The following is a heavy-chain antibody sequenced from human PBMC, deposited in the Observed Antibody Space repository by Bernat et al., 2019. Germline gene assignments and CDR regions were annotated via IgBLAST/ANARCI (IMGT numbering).Heavy chain of an antibody. D-gene: IGHD6-6*01. J-gene: IGHJ5*02. CDR1: GFTFSSYA. Sequence: QVQLVESGGGVVQPGRSLRLSCAASGFTFSSYAMHWVRQAPGKGLEWVAVISYDGSNKYYADSVKGRFTISRDNSKNTLYLQMNSLRAEDTAVYYCARDLAEYSSSSEDNWFVPWGQGTLVTVSS. CDR2: ISYDGSNK. V-gene: IGHV3-30*01. CDR3: ARDLAEYSSSSEDNWFVP.